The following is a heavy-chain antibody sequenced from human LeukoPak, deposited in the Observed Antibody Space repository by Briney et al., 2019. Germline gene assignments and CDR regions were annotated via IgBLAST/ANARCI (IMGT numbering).Heavy chain of an antibody. V-gene: IGHV4-38-2*01. J-gene: IGHJ4*02. D-gene: IGHD6-19*01. CDR1: GYSISSGYY. CDR3: ARLIGVWCFDY. Sequence: SETLSLTCAVSGYSISSGYYWGWIRQPPGKGLEWIGSIYHSGSTYYNPSLKSRVTISVDTSKNQFSLKLSSVTTADTAVYYCARLIGVWCFDYWGQGTLVTVSS. CDR2: IYHSGST.